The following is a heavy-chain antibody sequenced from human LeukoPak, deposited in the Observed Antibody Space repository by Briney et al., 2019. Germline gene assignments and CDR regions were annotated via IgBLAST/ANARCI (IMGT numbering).Heavy chain of an antibody. Sequence: GASVKVSCKASGYTFTGYYMHWVRQAPGQGLEWMGWINTNTGNPTYAQGFTGRFVFSLDTSVSTAYLQISSLKAEDTAVYYCARDRLRALGGSYYGNYYYGMDVWGQGTTVTVSS. J-gene: IGHJ6*02. CDR1: GYTFTGYY. CDR3: ARDRLRALGGSYYGNYYYGMDV. D-gene: IGHD1-26*01. CDR2: INTNTGNP. V-gene: IGHV7-4-1*02.